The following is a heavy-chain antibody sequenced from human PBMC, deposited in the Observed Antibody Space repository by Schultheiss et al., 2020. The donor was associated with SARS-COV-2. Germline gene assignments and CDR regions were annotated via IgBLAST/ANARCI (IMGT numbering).Heavy chain of an antibody. V-gene: IGHV3-23*01. Sequence: GGSLRLSYAASGFTFSSYAMSWVRQSPGKGLEWVSAISGSGGSTYYADSVKGRFTISRDNAKNSLYLQMSSLRAEETAVYYCARAHSTRRVVVVAATVSRLGWFDPWGQGTLVTVSS. CDR1: GFTFSSYA. CDR3: ARAHSTRRVVVVAATVSRLGWFDP. D-gene: IGHD2-15*01. J-gene: IGHJ5*02. CDR2: ISGSGGST.